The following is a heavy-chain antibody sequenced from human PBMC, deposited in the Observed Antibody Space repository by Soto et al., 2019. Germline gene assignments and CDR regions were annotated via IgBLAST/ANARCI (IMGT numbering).Heavy chain of an antibody. CDR2: LYASDST. D-gene: IGHD4-17*01. Sequence: GGSLRLSCAASGFTVSSHYMSWVRQTPGKGLEWVSILYASDSTFYADSVEGRFPISRDNSKNTVYLQLNSLRAEDTAVYYCATTVTRLIAFDVWGQGTMVTV. CDR1: GFTVSSHY. J-gene: IGHJ3*01. CDR3: ATTVTRLIAFDV. V-gene: IGHV3-53*01.